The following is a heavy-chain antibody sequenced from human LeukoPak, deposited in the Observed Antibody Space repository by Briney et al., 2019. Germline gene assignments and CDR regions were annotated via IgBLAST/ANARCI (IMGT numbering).Heavy chain of an antibody. V-gene: IGHV4-59*08. CDR2: IYYSGST. D-gene: IGHD3-22*01. CDR3: ARPSRTGSGWDAFDI. J-gene: IGHJ3*02. CDR1: GGSISNYY. Sequence: SETLSLTCTVSGGSISNYYWSWIRQPPGKELEWIGYIYYSGSTNHHPSLTSRVTISVDTSKNQFSLNLSSVTAADTAAYYCARPSRTGSGWDAFDIGGQGTMVTVSS.